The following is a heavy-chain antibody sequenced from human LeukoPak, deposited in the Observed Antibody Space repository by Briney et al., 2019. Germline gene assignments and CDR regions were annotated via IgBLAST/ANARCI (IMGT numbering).Heavy chain of an antibody. CDR2: IYYSGST. J-gene: IGHJ5*02. Sequence: SETLSLTCTVSGGSISSSSYYWGWIRQPPGKGLEWIGNIYYSGSTYYNPSLKSRVTTSVDTSKNQFSLKLSSVTAADTAVYYCARGWGMVYARGWFDPWGQGTLVTVSS. CDR3: ARGWGMVYARGWFDP. V-gene: IGHV4-39*07. CDR1: GGSISSSSYY. D-gene: IGHD2-8*01.